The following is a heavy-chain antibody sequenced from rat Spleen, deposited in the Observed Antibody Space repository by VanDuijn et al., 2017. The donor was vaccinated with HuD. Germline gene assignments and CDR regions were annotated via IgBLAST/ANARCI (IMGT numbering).Heavy chain of an antibody. J-gene: IGHJ1*01. CDR3: ATDQGYGGYSAYWYFDF. D-gene: IGHD1-11*01. CDR2: ISPSGGGT. V-gene: IGHV5-19*01. CDR1: RFTFSNYG. Sequence: EVQLVESGGGLVQPGRSLKLSCAASRFTFSNYGMHWIRQAPTKGLEWVASISPSGGGTHYRDSVKGRFTISRDNAKSTLYLQMDSLRSEDTATYYCATDQGYGGYSAYWYFDFWGPGTMVTVSS.